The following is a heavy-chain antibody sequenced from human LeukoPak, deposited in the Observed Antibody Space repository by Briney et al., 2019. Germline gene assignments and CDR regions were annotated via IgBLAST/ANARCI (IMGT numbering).Heavy chain of an antibody. CDR2: IYYSGST. J-gene: IGHJ5*02. CDR3: ARGLMVRGVIWSYNWFDP. D-gene: IGHD3-10*01. CDR1: GGSISSGGYY. V-gene: IGHV4-31*03. Sequence: PSETLSLTCTVSGGSISSGGYYWSWIRQHPGKGLEWIGYIYYSGSTYYNPSLKSRVTISVDTSKNQFSLKLSSVTAADTAVYYCARGLMVRGVIWSYNWFDPWGQGTLVTVSS.